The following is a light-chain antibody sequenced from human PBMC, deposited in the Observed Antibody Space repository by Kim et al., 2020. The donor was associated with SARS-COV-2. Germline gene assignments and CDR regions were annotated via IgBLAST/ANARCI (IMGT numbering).Light chain of an antibody. CDR2: RAS. CDR3: HHLKRYPWT. Sequence: DIQLTHSPPFLSASVGDRVTITCRASQGISTYLAWYQQIPGKAPKLLIYRASTLQSGVPSRFSGSGSGTEFTLTISNLQPEDFAIYYCHHLKRYPWTFGQGTKVDIK. CDR1: QGISTY. J-gene: IGKJ1*01. V-gene: IGKV1-9*01.